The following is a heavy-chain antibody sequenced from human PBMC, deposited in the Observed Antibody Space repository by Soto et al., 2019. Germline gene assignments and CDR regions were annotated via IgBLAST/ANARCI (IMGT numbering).Heavy chain of an antibody. CDR2: ITYSGST. CDR3: ARHFSGSYYDDY. CDR1: GGSFSGYY. Sequence: SETLSLTCGVYGGSFSGYYWSWFRQPPGKGLEWIGEITYSGSTTYNPSLKSRVTISVDTSKNQFSLRLSSLTAADTAVYYCARHFSGSYYDDYWGQGSLVTVS. D-gene: IGHD1-26*01. V-gene: IGHV4-34*01. J-gene: IGHJ4*02.